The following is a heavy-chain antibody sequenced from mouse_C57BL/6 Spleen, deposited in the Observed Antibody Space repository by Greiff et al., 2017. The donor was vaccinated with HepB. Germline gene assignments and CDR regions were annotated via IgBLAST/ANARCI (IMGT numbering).Heavy chain of an antibody. V-gene: IGHV3-6*01. CDR2: ISYDGSN. D-gene: IGHD4-1*01. Sequence: EVKLVESGPGLVKPSQSLSLTCSVTGYSITSGYYWNWIRQFPGNKLEWMGYISYDGSNNYNPSLKNRISITRDTSKNQFFLKLNSVTTEDTATYYCARLNWDGAFDYWGQGTTLTVSS. CDR1: GYSITSGYY. J-gene: IGHJ2*01. CDR3: ARLNWDGAFDY.